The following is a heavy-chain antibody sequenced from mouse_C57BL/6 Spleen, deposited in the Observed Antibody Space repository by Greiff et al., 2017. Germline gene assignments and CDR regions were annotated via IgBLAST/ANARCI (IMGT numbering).Heavy chain of an antibody. Sequence: EVPLQQSGPELVKPGASVKISCKASGYTFTDYYMNWVKQSHGKSLEWIGDINPNNGGTSYNQQFKGKATLTVDKSSSTADMELRSLTSEDTAVYYCARIYYYYSNYDYAMDYWGQGTSVTVSS. CDR3: ARIYYYYSNYDYAMDY. CDR2: INPNNGGT. V-gene: IGHV1-26*01. D-gene: IGHD2-5*01. J-gene: IGHJ4*01. CDR1: GYTFTDYY.